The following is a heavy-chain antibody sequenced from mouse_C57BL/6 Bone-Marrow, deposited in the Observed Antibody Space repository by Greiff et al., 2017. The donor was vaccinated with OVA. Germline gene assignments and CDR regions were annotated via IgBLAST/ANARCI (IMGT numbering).Heavy chain of an antibody. CDR2: IYPRSGNT. J-gene: IGHJ2*01. V-gene: IGHV1-81*01. CDR3: ARGTTVAHYMDY. Sequence: QVQLQQSGAELARPGASVKLSCKASGYTFTSYGISWVKQRPGQGLEWIGEIYPRSGNTYYNEKFKGKAPLTADKSSSTAYMELRSLTSEDAAVYFCARGTTVAHYMDYWGQGTTLTVSS. CDR1: GYTFTSYG. D-gene: IGHD1-1*01.